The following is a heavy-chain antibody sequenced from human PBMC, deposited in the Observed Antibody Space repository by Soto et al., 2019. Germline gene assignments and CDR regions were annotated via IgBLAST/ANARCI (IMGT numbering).Heavy chain of an antibody. V-gene: IGHV3-21*01. D-gene: IGHD5-12*01. Sequence: PGGSLRLSCAASGFTFSSYSMNWVRQAPGKGLEWVSSISSSSSYIYYADPVKGRFTISRDNAKNSLYLQMNSLRAEDTAVYYCARGRDGYNEYFQHWGQGTLVTVSS. CDR3: ARGRDGYNEYFQH. CDR2: ISSSSSYI. J-gene: IGHJ1*01. CDR1: GFTFSSYS.